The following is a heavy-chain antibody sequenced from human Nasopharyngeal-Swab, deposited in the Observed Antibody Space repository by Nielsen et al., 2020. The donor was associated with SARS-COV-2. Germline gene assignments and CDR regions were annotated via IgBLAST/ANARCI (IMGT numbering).Heavy chain of an antibody. CDR1: GYTFTSYY. CDR2: INPSAGST. J-gene: IGHJ3*02. Sequence: ASVKVSCKASGYTFTSYYTHWVRQAPGQGLEWMGIINPSAGSTSFAQKFQGRVTITRDTSTTTVYMEVTSLRSEDTAVYYCARTDVGSNGAIDIWGQGTLVTVSS. D-gene: IGHD1-26*01. CDR3: ARTDVGSNGAIDI. V-gene: IGHV1-46*01.